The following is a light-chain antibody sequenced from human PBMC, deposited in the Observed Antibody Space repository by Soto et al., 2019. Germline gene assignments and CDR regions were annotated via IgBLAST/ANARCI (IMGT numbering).Light chain of an antibody. V-gene: IGLV2-14*01. CDR3: SSYTTSSTLNVV. Sequence: QSALTQPASVSGSPGQSITISCTGTSSDIGVYNYVSWYQQHPGKAPKLMIYEVSNRPSGVSNRFSGSKSGNTASLTISGLQAEDEADYYCSSYTTSSTLNVVFGEGTKLTVL. CDR2: EVS. CDR1: SSDIGVYNY. J-gene: IGLJ2*01.